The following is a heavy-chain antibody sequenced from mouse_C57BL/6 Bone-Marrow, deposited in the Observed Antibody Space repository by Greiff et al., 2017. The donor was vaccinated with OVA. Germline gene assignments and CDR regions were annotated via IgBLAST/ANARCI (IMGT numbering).Heavy chain of an antibody. V-gene: IGHV1-26*01. D-gene: IGHD2-4*01. CDR3: AREEAYDYDDSAMDY. J-gene: IGHJ4*01. CDR2: INPNNGGT. Sequence: EVQLQQSGPELVKPGASVKMSCKASGYTFTDYYINWVKQSHGKSLEWIGDINPNNGGTSYNQKFKGKATLTVDKSSSTAYMELRSLTSEDSAVYYCAREEAYDYDDSAMDYWGQGTSVTVSS. CDR1: GYTFTDYY.